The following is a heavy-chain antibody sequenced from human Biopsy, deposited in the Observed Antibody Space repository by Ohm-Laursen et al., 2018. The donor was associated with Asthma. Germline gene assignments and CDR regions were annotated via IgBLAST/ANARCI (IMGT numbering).Heavy chain of an antibody. CDR2: ISKDASTQ. D-gene: IGHD3-10*01. CDR3: VRDGSDDAFDI. Sequence: SLRLSRAHPGLRFSNFAIHWVRPAPGKGLEWVGVISKDASTQDYADSVKGRFTMARDNSKNTLDLQMNSLREEDTAVYYCVRDGSDDAFDIWGQGTVVSVSS. J-gene: IGHJ3*02. CDR1: GLRFSNFA. V-gene: IGHV3-30*01.